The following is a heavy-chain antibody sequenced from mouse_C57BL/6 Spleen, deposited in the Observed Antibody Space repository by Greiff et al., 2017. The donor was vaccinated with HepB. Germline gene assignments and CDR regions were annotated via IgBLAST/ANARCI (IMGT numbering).Heavy chain of an antibody. V-gene: IGHV1-62-2*01. J-gene: IGHJ1*03. CDR3: ARHGITTVVARGWYFDV. D-gene: IGHD1-1*01. CDR2: FYPGRGSI. CDR1: GYTFTEYT. Sequence: LQQSGAELVKPGASVKLSCKASGYTFTEYTIHWVKQRSGQGLEWIWWFYPGRGSIKYNEKFKDKATLTANKSPSTVYMELSRLTSEDSAVYFCARHGITTVVARGWYFDVWGTGTTVTVSS.